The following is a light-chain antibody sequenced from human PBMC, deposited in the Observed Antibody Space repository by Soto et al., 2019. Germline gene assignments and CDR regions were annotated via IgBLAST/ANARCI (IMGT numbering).Light chain of an antibody. CDR2: EVS. Sequence: DIGMSQTPLSLSVTAGQPASISFRSSQSLLSSGGETYLFWYLQRPGQSPQLLIYEVSNRISAVPDRFSGSGSGTDFTLKISRVEAEDAGVYYCMQSTQLPLTFGQGTRLEIK. V-gene: IGKV2D-29*02. J-gene: IGKJ5*01. CDR3: MQSTQLPLT. CDR1: QSLLSSGGETY.